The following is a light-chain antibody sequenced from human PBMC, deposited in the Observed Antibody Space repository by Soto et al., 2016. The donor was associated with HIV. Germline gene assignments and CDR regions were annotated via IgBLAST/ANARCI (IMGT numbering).Light chain of an antibody. V-gene: IGLV3-21*03. J-gene: IGLJ2*01. CDR2: DDA. CDR1: NIGKKN. Sequence: SIVLTQSPSVSVAPGKTATIMCRGSNIGKKNVHWYLQKAGQAPVLVVSDDAVRLSGIPERFSGSNSGNTATLTISRVEVGDEGDYFCHVWDIGDEHQVVFGGGTKLTVL. CDR3: HVWDIGDEHQVV.